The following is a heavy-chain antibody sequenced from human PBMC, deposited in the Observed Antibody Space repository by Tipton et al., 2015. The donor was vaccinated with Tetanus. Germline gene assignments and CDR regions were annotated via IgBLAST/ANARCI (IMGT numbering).Heavy chain of an antibody. CDR1: GYKFGIYW. V-gene: IGHV5-51*01. Sequence: QLVQSGAEVKKSGESLKISCSGSGYKFGIYWIAWMRQMPGKGLEWMGIIYPGDSDTRYSPSFEGRVSISVDRFITTAYLQWRSLKASDTAMYYCARRLGPYTGDQIWHFDLWGRGTMVTVSS. CDR2: IYPGDSDT. D-gene: IGHD7-27*01. J-gene: IGHJ2*01. CDR3: ARRLGPYTGDQIWHFDL.